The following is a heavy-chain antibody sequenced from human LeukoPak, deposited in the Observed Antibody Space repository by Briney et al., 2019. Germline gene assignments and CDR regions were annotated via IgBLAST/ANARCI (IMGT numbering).Heavy chain of an antibody. Sequence: GGSLRLSCAASGFTFDDYAMHWVRHAPGKGLEWVSLITWDGGSTYYADSVKGRFTISRDNSKNSLYLQMNSLRADDTSLYYCAKDMAAYYYASGNIDYWGQGTLVTVSS. V-gene: IGHV3-43D*03. CDR2: ITWDGGST. CDR1: GFTFDDYA. J-gene: IGHJ4*02. D-gene: IGHD3-10*01. CDR3: AKDMAAYYYASGNIDY.